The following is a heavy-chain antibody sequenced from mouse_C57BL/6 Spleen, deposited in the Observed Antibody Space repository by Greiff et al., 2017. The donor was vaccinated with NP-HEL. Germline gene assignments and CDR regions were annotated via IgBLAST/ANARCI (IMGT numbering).Heavy chain of an antibody. CDR3: ARGRTGPSFAY. CDR2: IDPSDSYT. Sequence: QVQLQQSGAELVKPGASVKLSCKASGYTFTSYWMQWVKQRPGQGLEWIGEIDPSDSYTNYNQKFKGKATLTVDTSSSTAYMQLSSLTSEDSAVYYCARGRTGPSFAYWGQGTLVTVSA. V-gene: IGHV1-50*01. J-gene: IGHJ3*01. CDR1: GYTFTSYW. D-gene: IGHD4-1*01.